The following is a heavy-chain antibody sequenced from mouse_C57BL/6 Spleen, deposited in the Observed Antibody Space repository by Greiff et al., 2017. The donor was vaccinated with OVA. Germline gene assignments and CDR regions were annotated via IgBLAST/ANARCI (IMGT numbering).Heavy chain of an antibody. CDR2: IYPGSGST. Sequence: VQLQQPGAELVKPGASVKMSCKASGYTFTSYWITWVKQRPGQGLEWIGDIYPGSGSTNYNEKFKSKATLTVDTSSSTAYMQLSSLTSEDSAVYYGAREGLIRSFEPSGFAYWGQGTLVTVSA. V-gene: IGHV1-55*01. CDR3: AREGLIRSFEPSGFAY. J-gene: IGHJ3*01. CDR1: GYTFTSYW. D-gene: IGHD1-1*01.